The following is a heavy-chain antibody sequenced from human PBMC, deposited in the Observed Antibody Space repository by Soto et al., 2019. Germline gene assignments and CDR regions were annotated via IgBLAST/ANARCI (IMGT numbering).Heavy chain of an antibody. CDR3: ARTYGSGSYGYYYYYYMDV. CDR2: ISSSSSTI. J-gene: IGHJ6*03. V-gene: IGHV3-48*01. Sequence: VQLVESGGGLVQPGGSLRLSCAASGFTFSSYSMNWVRQAPGKGLEWVSYISSSSSTIYYADSVKGRFTISRDNAKNSLYLQMNSLRAEDTAVYYCARTYGSGSYGYYYYYYMDVWGKGTTVTVSS. D-gene: IGHD3-10*01. CDR1: GFTFSSYS.